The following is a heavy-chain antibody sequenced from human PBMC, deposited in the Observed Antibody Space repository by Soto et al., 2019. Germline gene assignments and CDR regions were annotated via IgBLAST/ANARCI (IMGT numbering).Heavy chain of an antibody. Sequence: SETLSLTCSVSGESISSGGYYWSWIRHLPGKGLEWIGEINHSGSTNYNPSLKSRVTISVDTSKNQFSLKLSSVTAADTAVYYCARGVPSMVRGVKLVRIYFFDYWGQGTLVTVSS. CDR3: ARGVPSMVRGVKLVRIYFFDY. V-gene: IGHV4-34*01. D-gene: IGHD3-10*01. J-gene: IGHJ4*02. CDR2: INHSGST. CDR1: GESISSGGYY.